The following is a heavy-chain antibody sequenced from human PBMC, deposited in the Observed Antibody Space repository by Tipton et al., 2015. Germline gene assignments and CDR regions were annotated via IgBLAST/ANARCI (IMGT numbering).Heavy chain of an antibody. CDR1: GGSISSYY. CDR2: YYYTGAT. Sequence: TLSLTCTISGGSISSYYWSWIRQSPGKGLEWIGSYYYTGATYYNPSLKSRVNISADRSKDHFSLRLTPVAAADTAVYYCARLGRWLEVDFWGQGTLVTVSS. V-gene: IGHV4-39*02. D-gene: IGHD5-24*01. J-gene: IGHJ4*02. CDR3: ARLGRWLEVDF.